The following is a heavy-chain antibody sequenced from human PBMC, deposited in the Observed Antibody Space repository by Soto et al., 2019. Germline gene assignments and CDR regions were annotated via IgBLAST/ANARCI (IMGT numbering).Heavy chain of an antibody. CDR3: ARDLHTIFGVVSGAFDI. J-gene: IGHJ3*02. Sequence: PVGSLRLSCAASGFTFSSYAMHWVRQAPGKGLEWVAVISYDGSNKYYADSVKGRFTISRDNSKNTLYLQMNSLRAEDTAVYYCARDLHTIFGVVSGAFDIWGQGTIVTVSS. D-gene: IGHD3-3*01. V-gene: IGHV3-30-3*01. CDR2: ISYDGSNK. CDR1: GFTFSSYA.